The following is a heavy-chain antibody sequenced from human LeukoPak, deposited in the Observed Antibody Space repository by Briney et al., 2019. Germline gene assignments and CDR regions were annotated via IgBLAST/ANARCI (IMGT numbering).Heavy chain of an antibody. CDR1: GFTFSSYE. CDR2: ISSSGSTI. D-gene: IGHD3-3*01. J-gene: IGHJ4*02. CDR3: AREGVYDSWDY. Sequence: GGSLRLSCAASGFTFSSYEMNWARQAPGKGLVWVSYISSSGSTIYYADSVKGRFTISRDNAKNSLYLQMNSLRAEDTAVYYCAREGVYDSWDYWGQGTLVTVSS. V-gene: IGHV3-48*03.